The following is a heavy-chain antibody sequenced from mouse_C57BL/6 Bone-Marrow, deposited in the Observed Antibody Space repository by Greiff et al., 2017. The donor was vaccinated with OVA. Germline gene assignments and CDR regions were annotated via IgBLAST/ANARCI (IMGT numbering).Heavy chain of an antibody. V-gene: IGHV1-53*01. CDR2: INPSNGGT. CDR3: LLITTVVDWYFDV. Sequence: QVQLQQPGTELVKPGASVKPSCKASGYTFTSYWMHWVKQRPGQGLEWIGNINPSNGGTNYNEKFKSKATLTVDKSSSTAYMQLSSLTSEDSAVYYCLLITTVVDWYFDVWGTGTTVTVSS. D-gene: IGHD1-1*01. CDR1: GYTFTSYW. J-gene: IGHJ1*03.